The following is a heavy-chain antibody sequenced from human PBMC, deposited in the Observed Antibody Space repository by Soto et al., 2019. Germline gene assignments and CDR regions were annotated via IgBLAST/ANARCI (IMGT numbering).Heavy chain of an antibody. Sequence: QVQLQESGPRLMKPSETLSLTCTVASGSISSYYWSWLRQPPGKGLEWIGYVYYSGTTNYNPSLKRRVTPSIDPSKNQFSTTLKSVTAADTAVYYCARAPVYYFCLGTQLYYVDFWGQGALVTVSS. V-gene: IGHV4-59*01. D-gene: IGHD3-9*01. CDR2: VYYSGTT. J-gene: IGHJ4*02. CDR3: ARAPVYYFCLGTQLYYVDF. CDR1: SGSISSYY.